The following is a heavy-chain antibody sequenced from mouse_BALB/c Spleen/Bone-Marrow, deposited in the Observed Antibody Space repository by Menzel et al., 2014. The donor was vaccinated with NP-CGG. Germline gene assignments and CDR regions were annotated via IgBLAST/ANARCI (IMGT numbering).Heavy chain of an antibody. V-gene: IGHV1-14*01. Sequence: VQLKQSGAELVRPGASVKMSCKASGYTFTSYVMHWVKQKPGQGLEWIGYVNPYNDGTKYNEKFKGNATLTSDKSSSTAYMELSSLTSEDSAVYYCARRGRIAEALGYWGQGTTLTVSS. CDR1: GYTFTSYV. CDR2: VNPYNDGT. J-gene: IGHJ2*01. D-gene: IGHD6-1*01. CDR3: ARRGRIAEALGY.